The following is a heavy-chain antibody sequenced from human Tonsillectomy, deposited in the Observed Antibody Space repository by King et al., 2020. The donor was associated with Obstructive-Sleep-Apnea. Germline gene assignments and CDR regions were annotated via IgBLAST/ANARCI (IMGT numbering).Heavy chain of an antibody. CDR2: IYYSGST. V-gene: IGHV4-59*01. Sequence: VQLQESGPGLVKPSETLSLTCTVSGGSISSYYWSWMRQPPGKGLEWIGYIYYSGSTNYNPSLKSRVTISVDTSKNQFSLRLSSVTAADTAVYYCASGGGGGEDWFDPWGQGTLVTVSS. J-gene: IGHJ5*02. CDR3: ASGGGGGEDWFDP. CDR1: GGSISSYY. D-gene: IGHD3-16*01.